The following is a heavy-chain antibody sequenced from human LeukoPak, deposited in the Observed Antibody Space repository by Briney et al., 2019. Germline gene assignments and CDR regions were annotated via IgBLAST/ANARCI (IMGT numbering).Heavy chain of an antibody. D-gene: IGHD2-2*01. Sequence: PGGSLRLSCAASGFTFSSYAMSWVRQAPGKGLEWVSAISGSGGSTYYADSVKGRFTISRDNSKNTLYLQMNSLRAEDTAVYYCTSRVLVPAAISDYWGQGTLVTVSS. J-gene: IGHJ4*02. CDR1: GFTFSSYA. CDR3: TSRVLVPAAISDY. CDR2: ISGSGGST. V-gene: IGHV3-23*01.